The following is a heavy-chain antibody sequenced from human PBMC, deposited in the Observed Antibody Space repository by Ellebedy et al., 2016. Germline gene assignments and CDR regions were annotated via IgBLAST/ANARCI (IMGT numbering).Heavy chain of an antibody. CDR1: GFTFSSYW. CDR3: ARDTSTLHYYYGSGSQSR. J-gene: IGHJ4*02. V-gene: IGHV3-7*03. D-gene: IGHD3-10*01. CDR2: IKQDGTEK. Sequence: GESLKISXAASGFTFSSYWMSWVRQAPGKGLEWVANIKQDGTEKYYVDSVKGRFTISRDNAKNSLYLQMTSLRAEDTAVYYCARDTSTLHYYYGSGSQSRWGQGTLVTVSS.